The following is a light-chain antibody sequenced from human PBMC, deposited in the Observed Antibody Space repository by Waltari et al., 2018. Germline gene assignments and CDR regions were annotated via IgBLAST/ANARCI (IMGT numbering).Light chain of an antibody. V-gene: IGLV3-21*02. CDR3: QVWDTASDEYV. Sequence: SYVLTQPPSVSVAPGQTARITCGGNNIGSKSVHWYQQRSGQAPLRVVYDDSDRPSGIPERVSGSNSGNTATLTINSVEAGDEADYYCQVWDTASDEYVFGPGTKVTVL. J-gene: IGLJ1*01. CDR1: NIGSKS. CDR2: DDS.